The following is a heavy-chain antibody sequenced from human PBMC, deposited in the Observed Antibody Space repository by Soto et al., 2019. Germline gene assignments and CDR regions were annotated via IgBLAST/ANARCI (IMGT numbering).Heavy chain of an antibody. D-gene: IGHD2-15*01. V-gene: IGHV3-66*01. J-gene: IGHJ5*02. CDR1: GFTVSSNY. Sequence: EVQLVESGGGLVQPGGSLRLSCVASGFTVSSNYMSWVRQAPGKGLEWVSVIYSGGSTYYADSVKGRFTISRDNSKNTLYLKMNSLRAEDTAVYYCARSGRGYCSGGRCYGWFDPWGQGTLVTVSS. CDR3: ARSGRGYCSGGRCYGWFDP. CDR2: IYSGGST.